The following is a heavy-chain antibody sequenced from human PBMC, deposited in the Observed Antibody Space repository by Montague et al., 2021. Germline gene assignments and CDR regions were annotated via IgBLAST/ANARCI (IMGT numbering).Heavy chain of an antibody. CDR2: TYASGST. CDR1: GGSISLYK. D-gene: IGHD1-26*01. V-gene: IGHV4-59*01. J-gene: IGHJ3*01. Sequence: SETLSLTCTVSGGSISLYKWSWLRQSPGKGLEWIGYTYASGSTDYNPSLISRVTILVDTSNNQFTLNLDSVTSAPTVVYYCAREWSAFYFWGQGTMVSVS. CDR3: AREWSAFYF.